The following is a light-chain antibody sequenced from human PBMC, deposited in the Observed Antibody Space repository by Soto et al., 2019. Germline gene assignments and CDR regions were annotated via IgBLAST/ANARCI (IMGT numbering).Light chain of an antibody. CDR2: KAS. Sequence: DIQMTQSPSTLSASLGDRVTITCRTSQSVDSRLAWYQQKPGKAPKLLIYKASSLHTGIPSRFSGSVSGTEFPITSSSLHADVFANYYRQHYNWYSRMFGQGTKVEIK. J-gene: IGKJ1*01. CDR1: QSVDSR. V-gene: IGKV1-5*03. CDR3: QHYNWYSRM.